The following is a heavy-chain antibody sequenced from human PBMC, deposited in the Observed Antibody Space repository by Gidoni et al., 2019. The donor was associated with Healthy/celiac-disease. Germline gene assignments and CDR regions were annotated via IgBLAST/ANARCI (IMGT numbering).Heavy chain of an antibody. CDR3: ARDSASSWDYYGMDV. D-gene: IGHD6-13*01. Sequence: EVQLVESGGGLVQPGGSLRLSCAASGFTFSSYSMNWVRQAPGKGLEWFSYISSSSSTIYYADSVKGRFTISRDNAKNSLYLQMNSLRDEDTAVYYCARDSASSWDYYGMDVWGQGTTVTVSS. V-gene: IGHV3-48*02. CDR1: GFTFSSYS. CDR2: ISSSSSTI. J-gene: IGHJ6*02.